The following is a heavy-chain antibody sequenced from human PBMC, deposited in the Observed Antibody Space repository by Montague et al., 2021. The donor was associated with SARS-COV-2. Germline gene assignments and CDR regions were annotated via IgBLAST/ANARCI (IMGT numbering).Heavy chain of an antibody. D-gene: IGHD2-8*01. CDR2: IYYSGST. CDR1: GGSISSGGYY. J-gene: IGHJ3*02. V-gene: IGHV4-31*03. Sequence: TLSLTCTVSGGSISSGGYYWSWIRQHPRKGLEWIGYIYYSGSTYYNPSLKSRVTISVDTSKNQFSLKLSSVTAADTAVYYCARAKGFIVLMVYAMGAFDIWGQGTMVTASS. CDR3: ARAKGFIVLMVYAMGAFDI.